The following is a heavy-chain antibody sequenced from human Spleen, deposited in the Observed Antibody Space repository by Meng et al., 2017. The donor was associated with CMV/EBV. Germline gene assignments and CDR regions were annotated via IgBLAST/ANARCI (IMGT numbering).Heavy chain of an antibody. CDR3: AHKIYIVGASSHPFDY. D-gene: IGHD1-26*01. J-gene: IGHJ4*02. Sequence: QITLKESGPTLVKPTQTLTLTCTFSGFSLSTSGVGVDWIRQPPGKALEWLALIYWDDDKRYSPSLKTRLSVTKDSSKNQVVLTMTNMDPVDTATYYCAHKIYIVGASSHPFDYWGQGTLVTVSS. CDR1: GFSLSTSGVG. CDR2: IYWDDDK. V-gene: IGHV2-5*02.